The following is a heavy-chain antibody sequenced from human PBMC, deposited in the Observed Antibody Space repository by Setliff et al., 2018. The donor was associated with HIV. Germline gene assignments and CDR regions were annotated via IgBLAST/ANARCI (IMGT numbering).Heavy chain of an antibody. Sequence: VASVKVSCKASADTFTNCLINWVRQAPGQGLEWMGWINTVTGNPTYAQGFTGRFVFSLDTSVSTAYLQISSLKAEDSAVYYCARRMEMTPIGYWGQGTLVTVSS. CDR3: ARRMEMTPIGY. J-gene: IGHJ4*02. V-gene: IGHV7-4-1*02. D-gene: IGHD2-15*01. CDR2: INTVTGNP. CDR1: ADTFTNCL.